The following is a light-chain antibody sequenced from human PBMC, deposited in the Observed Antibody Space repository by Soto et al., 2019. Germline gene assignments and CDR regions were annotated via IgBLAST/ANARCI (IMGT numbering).Light chain of an antibody. Sequence: EILMTKSPATLSVSPGETSTLSCMASQSVSTKLAWYQQKPGRAPRLLINGASTRATGVPARFSGWGSGTEFTLTISSLQSEDFAVYYCQQYHNGPPITFGQGTRLENK. CDR2: GAS. CDR1: QSVSTK. V-gene: IGKV3-15*01. CDR3: QQYHNGPPIT. J-gene: IGKJ5*01.